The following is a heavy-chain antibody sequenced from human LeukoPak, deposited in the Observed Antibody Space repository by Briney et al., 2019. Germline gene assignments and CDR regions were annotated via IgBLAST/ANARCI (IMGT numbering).Heavy chain of an antibody. D-gene: IGHD3-10*01. V-gene: IGHV3-23*01. CDR3: AEEPTGLLWFGELPLYGMDV. J-gene: IGHJ6*02. CDR1: GFTFSSYA. Sequence: GGSLRLSCAASGFTFSSYAMSWVRQAPGKGLEWVSAISGSGGSTYYADSVKGRFTISRDNSKNTLYLQMNSLRAEDTAVYYCAEEPTGLLWFGELPLYGMDVWGQGTTVTVSS. CDR2: ISGSGGST.